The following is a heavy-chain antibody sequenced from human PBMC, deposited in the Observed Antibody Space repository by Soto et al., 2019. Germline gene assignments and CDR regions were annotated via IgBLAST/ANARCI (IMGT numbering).Heavy chain of an antibody. J-gene: IGHJ6*03. CDR1: GGSISSYY. Sequence: SETLSLTCTVSGGSISSYYWSWIRQPPGKGLEWIGYIYYSGSTNYNPSLKSRVTISVDTSKNQFSLKLSSVTAADTAVYYCARVRITIFGAYYYYMDVWGKGTTVTVSS. D-gene: IGHD3-3*01. V-gene: IGHV4-59*01. CDR3: ARVRITIFGAYYYYMDV. CDR2: IYYSGST.